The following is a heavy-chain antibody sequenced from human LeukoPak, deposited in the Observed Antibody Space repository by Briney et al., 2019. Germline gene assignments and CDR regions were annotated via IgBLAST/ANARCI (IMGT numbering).Heavy chain of an antibody. Sequence: SETLSLTCAVYGGSLSGYYWSWIRQPPGKGLEWIGEIKHSGSTNYNPSLKSRVTISVDTSKNQFSLKLSSVTTADTAVYYCARGLVVPAAIQIWGKSKYYFDYRGQGTLVTVSS. D-gene: IGHD2-2*02. CDR3: ARGLVVPAAIQIWGKSKYYFDY. CDR2: IKHSGST. J-gene: IGHJ4*02. CDR1: GGSLSGYY. V-gene: IGHV4-34*01.